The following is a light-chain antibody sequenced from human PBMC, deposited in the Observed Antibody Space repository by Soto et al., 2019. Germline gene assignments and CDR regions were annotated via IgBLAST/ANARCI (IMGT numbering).Light chain of an antibody. Sequence: EIVLTHSPSTLSLSPGLRSSLSCRASQSVSSNYLAWYQQKPGQDPRLLIYDASSRAPGIPDRFSGSGSGTDFALTISRLETEDFAVYYCQQYGTSTGTFGPGTKVE. V-gene: IGKV3-20*01. CDR3: QQYGTSTGT. J-gene: IGKJ1*01. CDR1: QSVSSNY. CDR2: DAS.